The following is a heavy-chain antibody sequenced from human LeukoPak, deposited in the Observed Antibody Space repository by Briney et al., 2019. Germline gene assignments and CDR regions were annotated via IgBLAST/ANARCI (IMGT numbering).Heavy chain of an antibody. Sequence: PSETLSLTCAVYGGSFSGYYWSWIRQPPGKGLEWIGEINHSGSTNYNPPLKSRVTISVDTSKNQFSLKLSSVTAADTAVYYCARLKGRYYYGSGSYYPFDYWGQGTLVTVSS. V-gene: IGHV4-34*01. CDR1: GGSFSGYY. CDR3: ARLKGRYYYGSGSYYPFDY. D-gene: IGHD3-10*01. J-gene: IGHJ4*02. CDR2: INHSGST.